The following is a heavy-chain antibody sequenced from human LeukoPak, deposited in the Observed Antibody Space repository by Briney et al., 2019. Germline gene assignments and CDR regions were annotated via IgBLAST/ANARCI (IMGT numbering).Heavy chain of an antibody. Sequence: SETLSLTCTVSGVSISSSSYYWDWIRQPPGKGLEWIGNIYSGGSTYYNPSPNSRGTLSVDTFKNQFSLRLSSVSAARTPPYFFARPNPYYNSGWHYAFDIWGQGTMVTVSS. V-gene: IGHV4-39*07. CDR2: IYSGGST. CDR1: GVSISSSSYY. D-gene: IGHD6-19*01. CDR3: ARPNPYYNSGWHYAFDI. J-gene: IGHJ3*02.